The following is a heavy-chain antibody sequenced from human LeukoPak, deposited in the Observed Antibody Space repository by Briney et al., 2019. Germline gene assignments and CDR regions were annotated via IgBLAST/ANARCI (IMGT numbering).Heavy chain of an antibody. CDR2: INQDGSVS. CDR1: GFTFTNNW. CDR3: ARELSGDYFDY. D-gene: IGHD3-10*01. Sequence: GGSLRLSCTASGFTFTNNWMSWVRQAPGKGLEWVAKINQDGSVSDLVDSVKGRFTISRDNAKNSLYLQMNSLRAEDTAVYYCARELSGDYFDYWGQGTLVTVSS. J-gene: IGHJ4*02. V-gene: IGHV3-7*01.